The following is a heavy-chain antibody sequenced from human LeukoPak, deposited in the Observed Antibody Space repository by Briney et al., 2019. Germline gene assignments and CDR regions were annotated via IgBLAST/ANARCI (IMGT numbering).Heavy chain of an antibody. J-gene: IGHJ5*02. V-gene: IGHV1-2*02. Sequence: GASVTVSFKTSGYTFTASYMHWVGQAPGQGGEWMGWINPNSGETNYAPKFQGRVTMTRDTSISTAYMEVTRLTSDDTAMYYCARVLGSRVDPWGQGTLVTVSS. CDR3: ARVLGSRVDP. CDR2: INPNSGET. CDR1: GYTFTASY.